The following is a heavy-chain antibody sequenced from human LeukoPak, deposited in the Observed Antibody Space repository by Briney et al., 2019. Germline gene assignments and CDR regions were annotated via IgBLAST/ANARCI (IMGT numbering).Heavy chain of an antibody. D-gene: IGHD3-16*02. CDR1: GGSFSGYY. J-gene: IGHJ4*02. Sequence: SETLSLTCAVYGGSFSGYYWSWIRQPPGKGLEWIGEINHSGSTNYNPSLKSRVTISVDTSKNQFSLKLSSVTAADTAVYYCARGPKNRYDYVWGNYRYNRPFDYWGQGTLVTVSS. CDR2: INHSGST. V-gene: IGHV4-34*01. CDR3: ARGPKNRYDYVWGNYRYNRPFDY.